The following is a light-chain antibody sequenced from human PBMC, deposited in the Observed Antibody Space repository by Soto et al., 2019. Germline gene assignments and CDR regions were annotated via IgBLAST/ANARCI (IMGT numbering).Light chain of an antibody. CDR2: AAS. Sequence: DIQLTQSPSSLSASVGDRVIITCRASQSISTYVNWYQQKPGKAPKLLIYAASSLQSGVPSRFSGSGSGTNFTLTISSLQPEDFVTYYCQQSYSTLLLTFGGGTKVEIK. CDR3: QQSYSTLLLT. CDR1: QSISTY. V-gene: IGKV1-39*01. J-gene: IGKJ4*01.